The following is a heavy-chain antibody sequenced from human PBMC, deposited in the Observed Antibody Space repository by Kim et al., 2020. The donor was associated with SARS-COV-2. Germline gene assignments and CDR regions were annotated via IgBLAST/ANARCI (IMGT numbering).Heavy chain of an antibody. D-gene: IGHD6-6*01. J-gene: IGHJ4*02. CDR3: ATNGIAARPNDY. V-gene: IGHV1-69*02. Sequence: NSAQKFQGRVTITADKSTSTAYMELSSLRSEDTAVYYCATNGIAARPNDYWGQGTLVTVSS.